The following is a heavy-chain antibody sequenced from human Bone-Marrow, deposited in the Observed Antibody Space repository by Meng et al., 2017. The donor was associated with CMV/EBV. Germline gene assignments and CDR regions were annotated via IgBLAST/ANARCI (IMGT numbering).Heavy chain of an antibody. J-gene: IGHJ6*02. Sequence: GESLKISCAASGFTFSSYSMNWVRQAPGKGLEWVSSISSSSSYIYYADSVKGRFTISRDNAKNSLYLQMNSLRAEDTAVYFCAREYSSYYYYYYGMDVWGQGTTVTVSS. CDR3: AREYSSYYYYYYGMDV. V-gene: IGHV3-21*01. CDR2: ISSSSSYI. CDR1: GFTFSSYS. D-gene: IGHD6-6*01.